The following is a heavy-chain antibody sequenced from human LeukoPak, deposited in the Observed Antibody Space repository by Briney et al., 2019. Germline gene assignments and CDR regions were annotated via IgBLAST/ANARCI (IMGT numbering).Heavy chain of an antibody. J-gene: IGHJ6*02. CDR3: ARDDSGLRDYYYYYGMDV. CDR2: ISYDGSNK. V-gene: IGHV3-30-3*01. Sequence: GGSLRLSCAASGFTFSSYAMHWVRQAPGKGLEWVAVISYDGSNKYYADSVKGRFTISRDNSKNTLYLQMNSLRAEDTAVYYCARDDSGLRDYYYYYGMDVWGQGTTVTVSS. CDR1: GFTFSSYA. D-gene: IGHD1-26*01.